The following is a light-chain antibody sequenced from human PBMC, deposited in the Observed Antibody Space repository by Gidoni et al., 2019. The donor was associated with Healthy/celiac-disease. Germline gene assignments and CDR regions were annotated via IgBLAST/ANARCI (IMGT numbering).Light chain of an antibody. CDR1: QSISSW. CDR3: QQYNSYPWT. V-gene: IGKV1-5*03. Sequence: DIQITQSPSTLSASVGDRVPIPCRASQSISSWLAWYQQKPGKAPKLLIYKASSLESGVPSRFSGSGSGTEFTLTISSLQPDDFATYYCQQYNSYPWTFGQGTKVEIK. CDR2: KAS. J-gene: IGKJ1*01.